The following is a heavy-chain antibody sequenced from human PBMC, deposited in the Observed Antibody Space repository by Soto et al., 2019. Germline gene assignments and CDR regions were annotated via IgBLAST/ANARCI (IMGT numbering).Heavy chain of an antibody. V-gene: IGHV1-69*01. CDR3: AKPTVARYILPGMDV. D-gene: IGHD4-17*01. Sequence: QVQLVQSGAEVKKPGSSVKVSCKASGGSFNSHAFSWVRQAPGQGLEWLGGVIPIFTSANYAQKFQGRVTITADESSSTIYTELSSLTPEDTAIYYCAKPTVARYILPGMDVWVPGTSVTVSS. CDR1: GGSFNSHA. J-gene: IGHJ6*01. CDR2: VIPIFTSA.